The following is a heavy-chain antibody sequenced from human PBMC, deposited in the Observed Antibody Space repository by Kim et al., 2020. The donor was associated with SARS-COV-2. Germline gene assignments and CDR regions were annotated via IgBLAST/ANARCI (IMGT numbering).Heavy chain of an antibody. Sequence: GGSLRLSCAASGFTFSTYSMNWVRQAPGKGLEWVSSISSTSSYIYYADSVKGRFTIFRDNAKNSLSLRMTSLRADDTAVYYCARTYYDSSWDDAFDIWGQGTMVTVSS. CDR1: GFTFSTYS. V-gene: IGHV3-21*01. D-gene: IGHD3-16*01. CDR3: ARTYYDSSWDDAFDI. CDR2: ISSTSSYI. J-gene: IGHJ3*02.